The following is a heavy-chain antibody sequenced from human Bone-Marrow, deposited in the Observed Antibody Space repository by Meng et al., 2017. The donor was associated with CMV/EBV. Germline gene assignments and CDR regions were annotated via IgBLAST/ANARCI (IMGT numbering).Heavy chain of an antibody. CDR2: IKQGRSQK. Sequence: GESLKISCPASGFTFGTYWMSWVRQAPGKGLEWVANIKQGRSQKYYADSAKRRFTISRDNAKNSLYLQMNSLRVEDTAVYYCARIGVGTASFYYYGMDVWGQGTTVTVSS. V-gene: IGHV3-7*01. D-gene: IGHD3-3*01. J-gene: IGHJ6*02. CDR3: ARIGVGTASFYYYGMDV. CDR1: GFTFGTYW.